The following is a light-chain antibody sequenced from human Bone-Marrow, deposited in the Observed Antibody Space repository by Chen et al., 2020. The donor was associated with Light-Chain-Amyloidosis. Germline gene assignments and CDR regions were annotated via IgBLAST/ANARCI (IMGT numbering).Light chain of an antibody. Sequence: QSVLTQPPSVSGAPGQRVTISCTGSSSNIGAGYDVHWYQQLPGTAPKLLIYGTSNRPSGVPDRFSGSKAGTSVSLAITGLQAEDEADYYCQSYDSSLSGWVFGGGTKLTVL. CDR2: GTS. V-gene: IGLV1-40*01. J-gene: IGLJ3*02. CDR3: QSYDSSLSGWV. CDR1: SSNIGAGYD.